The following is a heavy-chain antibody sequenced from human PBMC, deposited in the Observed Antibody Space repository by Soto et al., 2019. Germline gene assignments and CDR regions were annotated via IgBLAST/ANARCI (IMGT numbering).Heavy chain of an antibody. V-gene: IGHV3-23*01. J-gene: IGHJ4*02. CDR1: GFTFSSYA. Sequence: GGSLRLSCAASGFTFSSYAMSWVRQAPGKGLEWVSAISGSGGSTYYADSVKGRFTISRDNSKNTLYLQMNSLRAEDTAVYYCAKDLLYYYDSSGKASDYWGQGTLVTVSS. CDR2: ISGSGGST. D-gene: IGHD3-22*01. CDR3: AKDLLYYYDSSGKASDY.